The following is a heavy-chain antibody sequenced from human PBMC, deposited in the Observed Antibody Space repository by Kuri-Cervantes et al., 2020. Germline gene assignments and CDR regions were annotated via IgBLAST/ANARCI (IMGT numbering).Heavy chain of an antibody. V-gene: IGHV3-21*01. D-gene: IGHD6-13*01. CDR2: ISSSSSYI. Sequence: GGSLRLSCAASGFTFSSYSMNWVRQAPGKGPEWVSSISSSSSYIYYADSVKGRFTISRDNSKNTLYLQMNSLRAEDTAVYYCAQAAAGTLQLYYWGQGTLVTVSS. CDR1: GFTFSSYS. J-gene: IGHJ4*02. CDR3: AQAAAGTLQLYY.